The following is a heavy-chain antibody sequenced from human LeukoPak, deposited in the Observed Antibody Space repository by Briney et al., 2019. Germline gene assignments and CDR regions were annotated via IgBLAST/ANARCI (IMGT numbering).Heavy chain of an antibody. CDR1: GGSISSYY. Sequence: SETLSLTCTVSGGSISSYYWSWIRQPPGKGLECIGYIYYSGSTNYNPSLKSRVTISVDTSKNQLSLKLSPVTAADTAVYYCARDREDYYGSGSQTYFDYWGQGTLVTVSS. CDR2: IYYSGST. J-gene: IGHJ4*02. CDR3: ARDREDYYGSGSQTYFDY. D-gene: IGHD3-10*01. V-gene: IGHV4-59*01.